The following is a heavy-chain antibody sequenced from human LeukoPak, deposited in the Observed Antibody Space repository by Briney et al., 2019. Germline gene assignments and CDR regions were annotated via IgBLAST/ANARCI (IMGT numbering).Heavy chain of an antibody. CDR1: GYTFTSCG. CDR3: ARDPQTMVRGVIIPDAFDI. D-gene: IGHD3-10*01. J-gene: IGHJ3*02. CDR2: ISAYNGNT. Sequence: ASVKVSCKASGYTFTSCGISWVRQAPGQGLEWMGWISAYNGNTNYAQKLQGRVTMTTDTSTSTAYMELRSLRSDDTAVYYCARDPQTMVRGVIIPDAFDIWGQGTMVTVSS. V-gene: IGHV1-18*04.